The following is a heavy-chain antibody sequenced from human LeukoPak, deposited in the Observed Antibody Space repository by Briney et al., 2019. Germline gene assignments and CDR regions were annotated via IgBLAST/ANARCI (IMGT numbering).Heavy chain of an antibody. CDR3: TRDAYSSGWYDS. CDR2: INDDGTYT. V-gene: IGHV3-74*01. CDR1: GFPFSSYW. Sequence: GGSLSLSFAASGFPFSSYWMHWVRPTPGKGLVWVSRINDDGTYTSYSDSLKGRFTISRDNAKNTLSLQMNSLRADDTAVYYCTRDAYSSGWYDSWGQGTLVSVSS. D-gene: IGHD6-19*01. J-gene: IGHJ5*01.